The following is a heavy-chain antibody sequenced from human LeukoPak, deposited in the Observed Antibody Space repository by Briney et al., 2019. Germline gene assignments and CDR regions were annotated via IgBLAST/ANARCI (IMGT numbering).Heavy chain of an antibody. CDR3: AKTPTALVRGGYYFDS. D-gene: IGHD6-6*01. Sequence: SETLSLTCAVYGGSFSDYYWNWIRQPPGKGLEWIGEINYSGSTNYNPSLKTRVSISVDTSENQFSLKLNSVTAADTAVYFCAKTPTALVRGGYYFDSWGQGTLVTVSS. CDR1: GGSFSDYY. CDR2: INYSGST. J-gene: IGHJ4*02. V-gene: IGHV4-34*01.